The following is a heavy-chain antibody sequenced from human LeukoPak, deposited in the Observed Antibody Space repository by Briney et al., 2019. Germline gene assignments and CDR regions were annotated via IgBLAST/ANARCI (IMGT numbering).Heavy chain of an antibody. J-gene: IGHJ4*02. CDR2: IKQDGSEK. CDR1: GFTFSHYW. CDR3: AKDGRSSSWYRPYYFDY. V-gene: IGHV3-7*03. Sequence: GGSLRLSCAASGFTFSHYWMSWVRQAPGKGLEWVANIKQDGSEKYYVDSVKGRFTISRDNAKNSLYLQMNSLRAEDTALYYCAKDGRSSSWYRPYYFDYWGQGTLVTVSS. D-gene: IGHD6-13*01.